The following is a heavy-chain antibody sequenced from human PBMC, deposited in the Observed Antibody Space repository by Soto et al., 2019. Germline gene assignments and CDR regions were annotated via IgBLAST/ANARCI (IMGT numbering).Heavy chain of an antibody. V-gene: IGHV3-11*01. D-gene: IGHD4-4*01. J-gene: IGHJ6*02. CDR3: ARDRQASSYIGLGA. CDR2: ISGSGDTI. CDR1: GFTFSAHY. Sequence: PGGSLRLSCEASGFTFSAHYMSWVRQAPGKGLEWVSHISGSGDTIYYADSVKGRFTISRDNAKNSLYLQMNSLRAEDTAVYYCARDRQASSYIGLGAWGQGTTVTVSS.